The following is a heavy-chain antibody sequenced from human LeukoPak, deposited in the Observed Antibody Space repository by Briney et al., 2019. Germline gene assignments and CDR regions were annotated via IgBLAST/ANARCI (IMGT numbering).Heavy chain of an antibody. CDR1: GFTFRSYP. CDR3: AKDQDGANSAAGTFDV. J-gene: IGHJ3*01. Sequence: GGSLRLSCAASGFTFRSYPMTRVRQAPGKGLEWVSAISGSGGYTYYADSVKGRFTISRDNSMNMLYLQMNSLRAEDTSVYYCAKDQDGANSAAGTFDVWGQGRMVTVSS. D-gene: IGHD4-23*01. V-gene: IGHV3-23*01. CDR2: ISGSGGYT.